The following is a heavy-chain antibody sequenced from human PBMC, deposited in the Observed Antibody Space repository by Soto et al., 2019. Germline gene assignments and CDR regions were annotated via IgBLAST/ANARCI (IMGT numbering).Heavy chain of an antibody. Sequence: GGSLRLSCAASGFTFSSYGMHWVRQAPGKGLEWGAVIWYDGSNKYYAESVKGRFTISRDNSKNTLYLQMNSLRAEDTAVYYCARGTIVVVVAATPNYGMDVWGQGTTVTVSS. CDR3: ARGTIVVVVAATPNYGMDV. V-gene: IGHV3-33*08. J-gene: IGHJ6*02. D-gene: IGHD2-15*01. CDR1: GFTFSSYG. CDR2: IWYDGSNK.